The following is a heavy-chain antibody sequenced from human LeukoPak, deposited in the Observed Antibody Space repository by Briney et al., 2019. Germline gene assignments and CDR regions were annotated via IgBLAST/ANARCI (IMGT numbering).Heavy chain of an antibody. D-gene: IGHD4/OR15-4a*01. J-gene: IGHJ4*02. V-gene: IGHV3-23*01. CDR3: ARRAGAYSHPYDY. CDR1: GFTFSSYA. Sequence: GGSLRLSCAASGFTFSSYAMSWVRQAPGKGLEWVSTISSSGGSTYYADSVKGRFTISRDNSKNTLYLQMNSLRAEDTAVYYCARRAGAYSHPYDYWGQGTLVTVSS. CDR2: ISSSGGST.